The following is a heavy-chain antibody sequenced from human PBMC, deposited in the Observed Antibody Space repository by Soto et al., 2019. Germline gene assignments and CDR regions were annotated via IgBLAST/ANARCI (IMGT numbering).Heavy chain of an antibody. D-gene: IGHD3-16*01. J-gene: IGHJ4*02. CDR1: GFSFSDAW. CDR2: IKSKSDGETT. CDR3: TTQGGGDDIYFDY. V-gene: IGHV3-15*01. Sequence: EVQLVESGGGLVQPGGSLRLSCAASGFSFSDAWMIWVRQAPGKGLQWVGRIKSKSDGETTDYAAPVKGRFAISRDDSKKTVYLRMNSLTPEDTATYFCTTQGGGDDIYFDYCGQGTLVAVS.